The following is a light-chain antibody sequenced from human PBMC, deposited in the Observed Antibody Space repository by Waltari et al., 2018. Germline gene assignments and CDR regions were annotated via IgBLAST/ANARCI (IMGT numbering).Light chain of an antibody. J-gene: IGLJ3*02. CDR3: SSFTSISTWV. V-gene: IGLV2-14*01. CDR1: SSDVGYYDY. Sequence: QSALTQPASVSGSPGQSITISCTGTSSDVGYYDYVSWYQQYPGKAPKVIIYDVSELPSGVSSRFSASKSAHTASLTISGLQAEDEADYYCSSFTSISTWVFGGGTKVTVL. CDR2: DVS.